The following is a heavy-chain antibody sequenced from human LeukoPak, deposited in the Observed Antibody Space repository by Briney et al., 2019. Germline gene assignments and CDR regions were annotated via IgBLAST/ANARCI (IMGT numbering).Heavy chain of an antibody. D-gene: IGHD6-25*01. CDR2: IIPIFGTA. J-gene: IGHJ5*02. Sequence: IIPIFGTANYAQKFQGRVTITADESTSTAYMELSSLRSEDTAVYYCARDRDIAAVWFDPWGQGTLVTVSS. CDR3: ARDRDIAAVWFDP. V-gene: IGHV1-69*01.